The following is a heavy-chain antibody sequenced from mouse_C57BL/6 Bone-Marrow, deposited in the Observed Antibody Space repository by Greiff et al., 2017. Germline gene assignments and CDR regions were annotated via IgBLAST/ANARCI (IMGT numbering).Heavy chain of an antibody. CDR1: GFNIKDDY. CDR3: TTFPLITTVLATGYVDY. Sequence: EVQLQQSGAELVRPGASVKLSCTASGFNIKDDYMHWVKQRPEQGLEWIGWIDPENGDTEYASKFQGKATITANTSSNTAYLQLSSLTSEDTAVYYCTTFPLITTVLATGYVDYWGQGTTLTVSS. J-gene: IGHJ2*01. CDR2: IDPENGDT. V-gene: IGHV14-4*01. D-gene: IGHD1-1*01.